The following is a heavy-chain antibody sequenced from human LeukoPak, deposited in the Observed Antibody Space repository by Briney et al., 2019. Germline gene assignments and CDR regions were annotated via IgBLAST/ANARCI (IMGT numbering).Heavy chain of an antibody. D-gene: IGHD3-10*01. J-gene: IGHJ4*02. V-gene: IGHV3-7*01. CDR2: IKEDGSQE. CDR1: RFTLNTYA. CDR3: AKGGAPFAESAY. Sequence: PGGSLRLSCAASRFTLNTYAMSWVRQAPGKGLEWVANIKEDGSQEYYVDSVRGRFTISRDNARNSVYLQMNSLRAEDTAVHYCAKGGAPFAESAYWGQGTLVTVSS.